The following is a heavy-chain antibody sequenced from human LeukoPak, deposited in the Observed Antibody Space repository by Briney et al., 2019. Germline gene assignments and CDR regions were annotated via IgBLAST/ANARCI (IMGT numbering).Heavy chain of an antibody. CDR3: AKESGDYSYYYYGMDV. J-gene: IGHJ6*02. CDR1: GFTFSSYG. D-gene: IGHD4-17*01. Sequence: QPGRTLRLSCAASGFTFSSYGMHWVRQAPGKGLERVEVVSYDGSNKYYADSVKGRFTISRDNSKKTLYLQMNSLRAEDMAVYYCAKESGDYSYYYYGMDVWGQGTTVTVSS. CDR2: VSYDGSNK. V-gene: IGHV3-30*18.